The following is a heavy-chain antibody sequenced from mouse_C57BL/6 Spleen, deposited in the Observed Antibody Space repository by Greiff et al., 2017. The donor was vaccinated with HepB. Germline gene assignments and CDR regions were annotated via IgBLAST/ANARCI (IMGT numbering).Heavy chain of an antibody. CDR1: GYAFTNYL. Sequence: VQLQESGAELVRPGTSVKVSCKASGYAFTNYLIEWVKQRPGQGLEWIGVINPGSGGTNYNEKFKGKATLTADKSSSTAYMQLSSLTSEDSAVYFCARYSSGYNYAMDYWGQGTSVTVSS. J-gene: IGHJ4*01. CDR2: INPGSGGT. CDR3: ARYSSGYNYAMDY. V-gene: IGHV1-54*01. D-gene: IGHD3-2*02.